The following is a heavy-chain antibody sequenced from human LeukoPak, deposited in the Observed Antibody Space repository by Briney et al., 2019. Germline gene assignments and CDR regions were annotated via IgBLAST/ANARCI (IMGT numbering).Heavy chain of an antibody. CDR2: IYRSGST. CDR1: GDTISSNSNY. V-gene: IGHV4-39*01. Sequence: PSETLSLTCTVSGDTISSNSNYWGWLRQPPGKGLEWVGSIYRSGSTYHTPSLKSRLTIPEDSSKNQFSPKLSSVTAADTAGYYCARRAVGASDYFDFWGERTLVTVSS. J-gene: IGHJ4*02. D-gene: IGHD1-26*01. CDR3: ARRAVGASDYFDF.